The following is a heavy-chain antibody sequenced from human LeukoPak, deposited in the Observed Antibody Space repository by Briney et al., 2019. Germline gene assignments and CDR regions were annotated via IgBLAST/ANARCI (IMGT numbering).Heavy chain of an antibody. CDR3: ARVFSGYVSDY. CDR2: IYTSGST. CDR1: GGSISSGSYY. J-gene: IGHJ4*02. D-gene: IGHD5-12*01. Sequence: SQTLSLTCTVSGGSISSGSYYWSWIRQPAGKGLEWIGRIYTSGSTNYNPSLKRRVSISVDTSKKQFSLKLSSVTAADTAVYYCARVFSGYVSDYWGQGTLVTVSS. V-gene: IGHV4-61*02.